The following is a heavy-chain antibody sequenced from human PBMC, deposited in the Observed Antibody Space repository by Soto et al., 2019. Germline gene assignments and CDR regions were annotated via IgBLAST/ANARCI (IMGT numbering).Heavy chain of an antibody. Sequence: ASVKVSCKASGGTFSSYAISWVRQAPGQGLEWMGWINPNSGGTNYAQKFQGWVTMTGDTSISTAYMELSRLRSDDTAVHYCARGVSESAFDIWGQGTMVTVSS. V-gene: IGHV1-2*04. CDR1: GGTFSSYA. CDR2: INPNSGGT. J-gene: IGHJ3*02. CDR3: ARGVSESAFDI.